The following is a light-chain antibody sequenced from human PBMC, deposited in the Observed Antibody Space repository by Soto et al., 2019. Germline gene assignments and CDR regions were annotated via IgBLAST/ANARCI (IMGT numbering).Light chain of an antibody. Sequence: DIQMTQSPSTLSASVGDRVTITCRASQSINSWLAWYQQKPGKAPKLLLYKASSLESGVPSRFSGGGSGTAFTLIISSLQPEDSATYYCQQSYSTPWTFGQGTKVDI. CDR3: QQSYSTPWT. J-gene: IGKJ1*01. CDR2: KAS. CDR1: QSINSW. V-gene: IGKV1-5*03.